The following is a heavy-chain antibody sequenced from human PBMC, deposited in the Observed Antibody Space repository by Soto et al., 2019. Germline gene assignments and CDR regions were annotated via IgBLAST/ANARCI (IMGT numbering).Heavy chain of an antibody. D-gene: IGHD1-1*01. CDR2: LYDVDGS. CDR1: GLTVSGKKY. J-gene: IGHJ3*01. CDR3: ASWHEREHAYDV. Sequence: DVQLVESGGGLIQPGESLRLSCAAFGLTVSGKKYVAWVRQAPGKGLEWVSALYDVDGSFYADSVKGRFTTSSDSSKTTVYLQMNGLRPDYPAVYYCASWHEREHAYDVWGQGTTVTVSS. V-gene: IGHV3-53*01.